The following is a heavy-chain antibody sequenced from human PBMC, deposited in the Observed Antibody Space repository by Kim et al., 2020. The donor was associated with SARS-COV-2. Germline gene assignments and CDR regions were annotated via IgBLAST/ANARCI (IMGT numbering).Heavy chain of an antibody. CDR1: GGSISSNSYY. CDR2: IYYSGTT. CDR3: ASPYRGRLYYLDY. Sequence: SETLSLTCTVSGGSISSNSYYWGWIRQPPGKGLEWIGSIYYSGTTYYNPSLKSRVTISVDTSKNQFSLKLYYVTAADTAVYYCASPYRGRLYYLDYWGQGSLVTVSS. J-gene: IGHJ4*02. D-gene: IGHD4-4*01. V-gene: IGHV4-39*01.